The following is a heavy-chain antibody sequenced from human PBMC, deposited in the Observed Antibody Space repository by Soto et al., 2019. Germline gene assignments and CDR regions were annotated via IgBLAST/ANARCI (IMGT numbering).Heavy chain of an antibody. CDR1: GFTFSSYA. D-gene: IGHD6-19*01. J-gene: IGHJ6*03. V-gene: IGHV3-23*01. Sequence: GGSLRLSCAASGFTFSSYAMSWVRQAPGKGLEWVSAISGSGGSTYYADSVKGRFTISRDNSKNTLYLQMNSLRAEDTAVYYCAKGERAVAGTGYYYYYMDVWGKGTTVTVSS. CDR3: AKGERAVAGTGYYYYYMDV. CDR2: ISGSGGST.